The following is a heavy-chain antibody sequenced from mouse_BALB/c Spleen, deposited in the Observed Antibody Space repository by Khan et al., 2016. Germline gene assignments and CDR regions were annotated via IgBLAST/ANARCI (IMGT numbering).Heavy chain of an antibody. CDR1: GFNISSYA. J-gene: IGHJ2*01. CDR2: ISSGGSS. CDR3: ASKVYYFDY. Sequence: EVQLVESGGGLVKPGGSLKLSCAASGFNISSYAMSWVRQTPEQRLEWVASISSGGSSFYPDLLKERFTISRDNARHIMYLQMSSLRYEDTAMYYCASKVYYFDYWRQGTTLTVSS. V-gene: IGHV5-6-5*01.